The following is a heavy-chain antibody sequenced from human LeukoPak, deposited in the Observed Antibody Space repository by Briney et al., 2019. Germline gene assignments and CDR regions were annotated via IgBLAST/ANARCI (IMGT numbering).Heavy chain of an antibody. J-gene: IGHJ6*03. CDR2: INPNSGGT. V-gene: IGHV1-2*02. D-gene: IGHD1-14*01. Sequence: ASVKVSCKASGYTFTGYYMHWVRQAPGQGLEWMGWINPNSGGTNYAQKFRGRVTMTRDTSISTAYMELSRLRSDDTAVYYCARDLTSGYYHYYYYMDVWGKGTTVTVSS. CDR3: ARDLTSGYYHYYYYMDV. CDR1: GYTFTGYY.